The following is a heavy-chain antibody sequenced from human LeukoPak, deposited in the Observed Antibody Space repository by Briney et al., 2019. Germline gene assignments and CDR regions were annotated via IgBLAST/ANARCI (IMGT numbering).Heavy chain of an antibody. Sequence: QTLSLTCTVSGGYIGSYYWSWIRQPAGKGLEWIGRIHTTESTNYNPSLKSRVTMSVDMSTNQLPLKLSSVTAADTAVYYCAREGDYGDPSRSFHYMDVWGKRTTVTASS. CDR1: GGYIGSYY. CDR3: AREGDYGDPSRSFHYMDV. D-gene: IGHD4-17*01. CDR2: IHTTEST. J-gene: IGHJ6*03. V-gene: IGHV4-4*07.